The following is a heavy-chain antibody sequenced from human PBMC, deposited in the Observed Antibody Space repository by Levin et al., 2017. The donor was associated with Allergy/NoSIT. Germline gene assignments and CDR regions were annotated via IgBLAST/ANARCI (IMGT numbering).Heavy chain of an antibody. J-gene: IGHJ4*02. V-gene: IGHV4-34*01. CDR3: ARDMVHCSGGSCYAEFDY. Sequence: SQTLSLTCAVYGGSFSGYYWSWIRPPPWKGLEWIGEINHSGSTNYNPSPKSRVTISVDTSKNQFSLKLSSVTAADTAVYYCARDMVHCSGGSCYAEFDYWGQGTLVTVSS. D-gene: IGHD2-15*01. CDR2: INHSGST. CDR1: GGSFSGYY.